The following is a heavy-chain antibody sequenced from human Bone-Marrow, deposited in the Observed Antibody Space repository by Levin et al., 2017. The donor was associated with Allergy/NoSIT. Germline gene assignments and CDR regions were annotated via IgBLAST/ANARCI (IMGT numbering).Heavy chain of an antibody. Sequence: SETLSLTCTVSGASIKSGGYYWSWIRQPAGKGLEWIGRIDASGSTNYNPSLKSRVTISVDMSKNQFSLSLSSVTAADTAVYYCASQSSSWYSDFDYWGKGTLVTVSS. D-gene: IGHD2-15*01. CDR2: IDASGST. CDR3: ASQSSSWYSDFDY. V-gene: IGHV4-61*02. CDR1: GASIKSGGYY. J-gene: IGHJ4*02.